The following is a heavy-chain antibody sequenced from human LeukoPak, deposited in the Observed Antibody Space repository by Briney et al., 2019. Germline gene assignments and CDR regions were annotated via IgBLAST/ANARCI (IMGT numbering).Heavy chain of an antibody. CDR2: ISGSGGST. CDR3: AKRPTYYDFWSGYQHYGMDV. Sequence: GGSLRLSCAASGFTFSSYAMHWVRQAPGKGLEWVSAISGSGGSTYYADSVKGRFTISRDNSKNTLYLQMNSLRAEDTAVYYCAKRPTYYDFWSGYQHYGMDVWGQGTTVTVSS. V-gene: IGHV3-23*01. D-gene: IGHD3-3*01. J-gene: IGHJ6*02. CDR1: GFTFSSYA.